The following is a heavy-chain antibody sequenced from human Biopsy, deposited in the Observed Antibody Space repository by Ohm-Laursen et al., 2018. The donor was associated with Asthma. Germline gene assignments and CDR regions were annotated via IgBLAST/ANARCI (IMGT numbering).Heavy chain of an antibody. CDR2: MNTNTGNP. CDR3: ARRYNWNGMDV. Sequence: GSSVKVSCKASGYTFTSYGMNWVRQAPGQGLEWMGWMNTNTGNPTYAQGFTGRFVISMDTSVSTAYLQISSLKAEDTAVYYCARRYNWNGMDVWGQGTTVTVSS. J-gene: IGHJ6*02. D-gene: IGHD1-20*01. CDR1: GYTFTSYG. V-gene: IGHV7-4-1*02.